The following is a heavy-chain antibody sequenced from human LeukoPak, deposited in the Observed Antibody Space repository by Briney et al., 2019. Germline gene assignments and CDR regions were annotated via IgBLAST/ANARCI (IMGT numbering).Heavy chain of an antibody. CDR3: ARQGEAGYYYYYMDV. Sequence: SETLSLTCTVSGGSISSYYWGWIWQPPGEGLGWIGYIYYSGSTNYNPSLKSRVTISVDTSKNQFSLKLSSATAADTAVYYCARQGEAGYYYYYMDVWGKGTTVTVSS. CDR1: GGSISSYY. D-gene: IGHD1-26*01. V-gene: IGHV4-59*08. CDR2: IYYSGST. J-gene: IGHJ6*03.